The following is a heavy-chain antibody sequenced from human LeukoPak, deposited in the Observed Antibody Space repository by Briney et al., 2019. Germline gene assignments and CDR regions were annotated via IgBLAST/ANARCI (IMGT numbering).Heavy chain of an antibody. Sequence: GGSLRLSCAASGFTFSSYAMSWVRQAPGKGLEWVSAISGSGGSTYYADSVKGRFTISRDNSKNTLYLQMNSLRAEDTAVYYCAKDLSYYDSSGKAGLDYRGQGTLVTVSS. J-gene: IGHJ4*02. CDR1: GFTFSSYA. D-gene: IGHD3-22*01. V-gene: IGHV3-23*01. CDR3: AKDLSYYDSSGKAGLDY. CDR2: ISGSGGST.